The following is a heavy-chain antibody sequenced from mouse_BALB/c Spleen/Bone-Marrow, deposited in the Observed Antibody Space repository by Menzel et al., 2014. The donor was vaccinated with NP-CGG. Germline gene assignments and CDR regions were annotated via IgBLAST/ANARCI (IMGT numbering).Heavy chain of an antibody. CDR3: ARYDGPAWFAY. CDR1: GYTFTSYW. V-gene: IGHV1S81*02. J-gene: IGHJ3*01. D-gene: IGHD2-3*01. Sequence: QVQLQQSGAELVKPGASVKLSCKASGYTFTSYWIHWVKLRPGHGLEWIGEINPSNGRTNYNEKFKNKATLTVDKSFSTAYIQLSSLTSEDSAVYYCARYDGPAWFAYWGQGTLVTVS. CDR2: INPSNGRT.